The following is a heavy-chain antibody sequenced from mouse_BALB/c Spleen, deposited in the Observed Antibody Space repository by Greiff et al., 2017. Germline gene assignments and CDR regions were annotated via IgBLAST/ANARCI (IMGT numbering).Heavy chain of an antibody. J-gene: IGHJ4*01. V-gene: IGHV5-9-4*01. CDR2: ISSGGSYT. Sequence: EVKLVESGGGLVKPGGSLKLSCAASGFTFSSYAMSWVRQSPEKRLEWVAEISSGGSYTYYPDTVTGRFTISRDNAKNTLYLEMSSLRSEDTAMYYCARDDYDGDLYAMDYWGQGTSVTASS. CDR1: GFTFSSYA. D-gene: IGHD2-4*01. CDR3: ARDDYDGDLYAMDY.